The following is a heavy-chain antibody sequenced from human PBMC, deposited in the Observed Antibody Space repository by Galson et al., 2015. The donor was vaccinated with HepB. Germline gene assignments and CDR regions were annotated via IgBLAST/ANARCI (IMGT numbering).Heavy chain of an antibody. D-gene: IGHD3-10*01. Sequence: SVKVSCKASGYTFTSYGISWVRQAPGQGLEWMGWISAYNGNTNYAQKLQGRVTMTTDTSTNTAYMELRSLRSDDTAVYYCARAPLMVRGVIGAFDIWGQGTMVTVSS. V-gene: IGHV1-18*01. CDR2: ISAYNGNT. J-gene: IGHJ3*02. CDR3: ARAPLMVRGVIGAFDI. CDR1: GYTFTSYG.